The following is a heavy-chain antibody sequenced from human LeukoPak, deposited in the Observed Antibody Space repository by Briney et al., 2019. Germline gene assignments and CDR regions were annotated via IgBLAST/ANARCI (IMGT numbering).Heavy chain of an antibody. Sequence: GASVKVSCKASGYTFTNYGITWVRQAPGPGLEWVGWSSAYNGNTNYAQTLQGRVTMTRDTSTGTAYMELRSLRSDDTAVYYCARGGVSHCSGGTCAINWFDPWGQGTLVTVSS. D-gene: IGHD2-15*01. V-gene: IGHV1-18*01. CDR1: GYTFTNYG. CDR2: SSAYNGNT. J-gene: IGHJ5*02. CDR3: ARGGVSHCSGGTCAINWFDP.